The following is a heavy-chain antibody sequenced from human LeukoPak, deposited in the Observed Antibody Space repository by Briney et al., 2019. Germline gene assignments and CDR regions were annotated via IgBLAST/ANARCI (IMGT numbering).Heavy chain of an antibody. J-gene: IGHJ3*02. Sequence: SETLSLTCTVSGGSISSYYWSWIRQPPGKGLEWIGYIYYSGSTNYNPSLKSRVTISVDTSKNQFSLKLSSVTAADTAVYYCARLRYYYDSSGYPHRDAFDIWGQGTMVTVSS. D-gene: IGHD3-22*01. CDR1: GGSISSYY. CDR2: IYYSGST. V-gene: IGHV4-59*08. CDR3: ARLRYYYDSSGYPHRDAFDI.